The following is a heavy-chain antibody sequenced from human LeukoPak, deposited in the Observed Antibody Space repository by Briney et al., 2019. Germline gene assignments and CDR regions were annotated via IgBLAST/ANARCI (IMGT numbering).Heavy chain of an antibody. V-gene: IGHV4-59*11. D-gene: IGHD2-2*01. CDR1: GGSISSHY. CDR2: IYYSGST. Sequence: SETLSLTCTVSGGSISSHYWSWIRQPPGKGLEWIGYIYYSGSTNYNPSLKSRVTISVDTSKNQFSLKLSSVTAADTAVYYCARVPSAIDWYFDLWGRGTLVTVSS. CDR3: ARVPSAIDWYFDL. J-gene: IGHJ2*01.